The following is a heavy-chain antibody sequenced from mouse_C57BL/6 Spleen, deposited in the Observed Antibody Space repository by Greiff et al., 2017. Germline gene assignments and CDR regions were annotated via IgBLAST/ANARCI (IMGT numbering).Heavy chain of an antibody. CDR1: GYTFTSYW. J-gene: IGHJ4*01. D-gene: IGHD1-1*01. Sequence: VQLQQSGAELVRPGSSVKLSCKASGYTFTSYWMHWVKQRPIQGLEWIGNIDPSDSETHYNQKFKDKATLTVDKSSSTAYMQLSSLTSEDSAVYYCATTVRDYYAMDYWGQGTSVTVSS. CDR2: IDPSDSET. V-gene: IGHV1-52*01. CDR3: ATTVRDYYAMDY.